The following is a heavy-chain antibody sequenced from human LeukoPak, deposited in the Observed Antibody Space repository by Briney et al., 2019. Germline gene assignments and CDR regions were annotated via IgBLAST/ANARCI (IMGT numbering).Heavy chain of an antibody. D-gene: IGHD3-10*01. CDR3: ARGSGSYYNPYFDC. J-gene: IGHJ4*02. Sequence: GESLKISCKGSGYSFTSYWIGWVRQMPGKGLEWMGIIYPGDSDTRYSPSVQGQVTISISADKSISTAYLQWSSLKASDTAMYYCARGSGSYYNPYFDCWGQGTLVTVSS. V-gene: IGHV5-51*01. CDR2: IYPGDSDT. CDR1: GYSFTSYW.